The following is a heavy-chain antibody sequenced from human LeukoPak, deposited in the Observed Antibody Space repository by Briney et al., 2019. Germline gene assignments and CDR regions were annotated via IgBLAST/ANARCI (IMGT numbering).Heavy chain of an antibody. D-gene: IGHD3-22*01. CDR2: IIPIFGTA. J-gene: IGHJ4*02. CDR1: GGTFSSYA. Sequence: SVKVSCKASGGTFSSYAISWVRQAPGQGLEWMGRIIPIFGTANYAQKFQGRVTITTDESTSTAYMELSSLRSEDTAVYYCARETPYYDSSGYRPIDYWGQRTLVTVSS. V-gene: IGHV1-69*05. CDR3: ARETPYYDSSGYRPIDY.